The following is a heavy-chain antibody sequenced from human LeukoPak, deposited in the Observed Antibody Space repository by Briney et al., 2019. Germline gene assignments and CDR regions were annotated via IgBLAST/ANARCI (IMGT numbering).Heavy chain of an antibody. Sequence: PGGSLRLSCAASGFTFSSYAMSWVRQAPGKGLEWVSAISGSGGSTYYADSVKGRFTISRDSSKNTLYLQMNSLRVEDTAVYYCAKVYYYGSGSYYNDAFDIWGQGTMVTVSS. CDR1: GFTFSSYA. CDR2: ISGSGGST. D-gene: IGHD3-10*01. J-gene: IGHJ3*02. CDR3: AKVYYYGSGSYYNDAFDI. V-gene: IGHV3-23*01.